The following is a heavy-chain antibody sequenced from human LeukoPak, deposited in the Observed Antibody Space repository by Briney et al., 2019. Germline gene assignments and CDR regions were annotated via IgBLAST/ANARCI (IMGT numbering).Heavy chain of an antibody. J-gene: IGHJ4*02. CDR1: GFTFSSYW. V-gene: IGHV3-7*01. Sequence: GGSLRLSCAASGFTFSSYWMSWVRQAPGKGLQWVANIKEDGSEKYYEDSVKGRFTISRDNAKNLLYLQMNSLTAEDAAVYYCAKFGLQWLPYPGFHNWGQGTVVIVSS. CDR2: IKEDGSEK. CDR3: AKFGLQWLPYPGFHN. D-gene: IGHD6-19*01.